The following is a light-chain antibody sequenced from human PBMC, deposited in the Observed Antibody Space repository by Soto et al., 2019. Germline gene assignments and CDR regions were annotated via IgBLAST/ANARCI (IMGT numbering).Light chain of an antibody. Sequence: QSGRTQPASVSWSPGQSITSSCTGTSSDVGGYNYVSWYQQHPGKAPKLMIYEVSNRPSGVSNRFSGSKSGNTASLTISGLQAEDEAAYYCSSYTSSSTYVFGTGTKVTVL. CDR1: SSDVGGYNY. CDR2: EVS. CDR3: SSYTSSSTYV. V-gene: IGLV2-14*01. J-gene: IGLJ1*01.